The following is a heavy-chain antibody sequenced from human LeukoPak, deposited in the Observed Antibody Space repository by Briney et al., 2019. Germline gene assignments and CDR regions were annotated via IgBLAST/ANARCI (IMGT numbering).Heavy chain of an antibody. Sequence: SETLSLTCGVSGGSIDITNYWSWVRQAPGKGLEWIGEISHSGTTNYNPSLRSRVTMFLDRANNQFSLSLTSVTAADSAVYYCTRENRPFCPFAYWGQGVLITVSS. CDR1: GGSIDITNY. CDR3: TRENRPFCPFAY. D-gene: IGHD2/OR15-2a*01. CDR2: ISHSGTT. J-gene: IGHJ4*02. V-gene: IGHV4-4*02.